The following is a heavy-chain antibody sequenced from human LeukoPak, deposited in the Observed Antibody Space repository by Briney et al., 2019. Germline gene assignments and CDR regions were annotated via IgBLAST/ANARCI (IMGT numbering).Heavy chain of an antibody. Sequence: SQTLSLTCAISGDSVSRNGATWSWIRQSPSRGLECLGRTYYRSKWYNDYAASVTGRITINPDTSKNQFSLQLNSVTPEDTGVYYCTRGWNYIDSWGQGTVVSVSS. J-gene: IGHJ4*02. D-gene: IGHD1-1*01. CDR2: TYYRSKWYN. CDR3: TRGWNYIDS. CDR1: GDSVSRNGAT. V-gene: IGHV6-1*01.